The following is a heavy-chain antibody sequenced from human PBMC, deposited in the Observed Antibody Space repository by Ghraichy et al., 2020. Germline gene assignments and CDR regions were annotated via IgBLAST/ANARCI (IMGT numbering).Heavy chain of an antibody. CDR3: ARLRFGYYYFDY. J-gene: IGHJ4*02. CDR2: IFYIGST. V-gene: IGHV4-61*01. D-gene: IGHD5-12*01. Sequence: SQTLSLTCNVSGGSVSRGSYYWSWIRQPPGKGLEWIGHIFYIGSTNYNPSLKSRVTISIDTSKKKFSLNLSSVTAADTAVYYCARLRFGYYYFDYWGRGTLVTVSS. CDR1: GGSVSRGSYY.